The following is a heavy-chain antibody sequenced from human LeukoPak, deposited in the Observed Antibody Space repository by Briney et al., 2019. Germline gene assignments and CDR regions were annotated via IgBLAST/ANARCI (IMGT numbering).Heavy chain of an antibody. D-gene: IGHD6-13*01. J-gene: IGHJ3*02. CDR2: IYTSGHT. V-gene: IGHV4-4*07. CDR3: TRAWQQLAYGFDI. Sequence: KPSETLSLTCTVSGGSISSYYWIWIRQPAGKGLEWIGRIYTSGHTKYNPSLRGRVNMSVDTSKNQFSLKLTSVTAADTAMYYCTRAWQQLAYGFDIWGQGTMVTVSS. CDR1: GGSISSYY.